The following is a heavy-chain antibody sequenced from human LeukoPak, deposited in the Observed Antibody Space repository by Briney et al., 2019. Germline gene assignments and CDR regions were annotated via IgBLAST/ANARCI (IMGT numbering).Heavy chain of an antibody. Sequence: SETLSLTCAVSGGSISSGGYSWSWIRQPPGKGLEWIGYIYYSGSTYYNPSLKSRVTISVDTSKNQFSLKLSSVTAADTAVYYCARDGSIYYDSSGYSWVAFDIWGQGTMVTVSS. V-gene: IGHV4-31*11. J-gene: IGHJ3*02. D-gene: IGHD3-22*01. CDR2: IYYSGST. CDR1: GGSISSGGYS. CDR3: ARDGSIYYDSSGYSWVAFDI.